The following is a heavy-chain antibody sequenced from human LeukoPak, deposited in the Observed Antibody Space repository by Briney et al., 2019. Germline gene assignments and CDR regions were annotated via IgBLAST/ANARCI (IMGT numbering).Heavy chain of an antibody. CDR3: AAESGSYYPHPSNWFDP. Sequence: SETLSLTCTVSGGSISSGSYYWSWIRQPAGKGLEWIGRIYTSGSTNYNPSLKSRVTMSVDTSKNQFSLKLSSVTAADTAVYYCAAESGSYYPHPSNWFDPWGQGTLVTVSS. CDR1: GGSISSGSYY. CDR2: IYTSGST. J-gene: IGHJ5*02. V-gene: IGHV4-61*02. D-gene: IGHD1-26*01.